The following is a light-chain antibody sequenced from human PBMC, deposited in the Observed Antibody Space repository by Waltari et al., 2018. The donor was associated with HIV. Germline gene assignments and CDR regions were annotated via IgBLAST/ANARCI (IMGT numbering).Light chain of an antibody. CDR1: SSDVGGYNY. CDR2: EVT. V-gene: IGLV2-14*01. CDR3: ASYVTGGTVI. J-gene: IGLJ2*01. Sequence: QSALTQPASVSGSPGQSIAISCTGTSSDVGGYNYVSWYQQHPGKAPQLIIYEVTSRPSGVSHRFSGSKSGNTASLTISGLQAEDETDYDCASYVTGGTVIFGGGTKLTVV.